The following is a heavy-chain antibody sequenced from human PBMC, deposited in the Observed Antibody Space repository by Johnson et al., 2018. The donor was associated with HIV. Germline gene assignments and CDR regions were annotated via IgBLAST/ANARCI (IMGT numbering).Heavy chain of an antibody. CDR3: ARGCGSRSGSPCYDPFDI. V-gene: IGHV3-20*04. Sequence: VQLVESGGGVVRPGGSLRLSCAASGFIFDDYGMSWVRQVPGKGLEWVSGINWNGASTGYADSVKGRFPISRENAKNSLHLQMNSLTPEDTAVYYCARGCGSRSGSPCYDPFDIWGQGTMVTVSS. J-gene: IGHJ3*02. D-gene: IGHD1-26*01. CDR1: GFIFDDYG. CDR2: INWNGAST.